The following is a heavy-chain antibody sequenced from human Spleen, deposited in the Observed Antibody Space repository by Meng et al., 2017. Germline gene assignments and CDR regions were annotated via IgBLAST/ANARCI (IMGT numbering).Heavy chain of an antibody. CDR1: GFTLRNYG. CDR2: ISSSDDTT. D-gene: IGHD2-15*01. CDR3: AKDRSGSVATATNY. J-gene: IGHJ4*02. V-gene: IGHV3-23*01. Sequence: GESLKISCRTSGFTLRNYGMSWVRQAPGKGLEWVATISSSDDTTYHADSVKGRFTISRDNSKNTVYLQMSSLRVEDTAVYYCAKDRSGSVATATNYWGQGTLVTVSS.